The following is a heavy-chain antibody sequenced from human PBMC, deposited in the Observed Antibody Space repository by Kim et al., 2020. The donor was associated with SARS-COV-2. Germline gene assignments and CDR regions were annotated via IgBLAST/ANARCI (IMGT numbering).Heavy chain of an antibody. D-gene: IGHD2-15*01. Sequence: SVKVSCKASGGTFSSYSINWGRQAPGQGLEWMGGIIPIFGAANYAQKFQGRVTITADESTSTAYMELSSLRSEDTAVYYCARGGSGEYYYYYGMDVWGQGTTVTVSS. CDR1: GGTFSSYS. CDR3: ARGGSGEYYYYYGMDV. J-gene: IGHJ6*02. V-gene: IGHV1-69*13. CDR2: IIPIFGAA.